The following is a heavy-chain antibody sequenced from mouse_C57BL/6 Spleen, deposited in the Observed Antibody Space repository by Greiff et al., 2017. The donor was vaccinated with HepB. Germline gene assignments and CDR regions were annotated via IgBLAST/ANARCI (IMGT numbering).Heavy chain of an antibody. CDR2: ISSGSSTN. V-gene: IGHV5-17*01. Sequence: EVKLVESGGGLVKPGGSLKLSCAASGFTFSDYGMHWVRQAPEKGLEWVAYISSGSSTNYYADTVKGRFTNSRDNAKNTLFLQMTSLRSEDTAMYYCAKSSLYYAMDYWGQGNSVTVSS. CDR1: GFTFSDYG. J-gene: IGHJ4*01. CDR3: AKSSLYYAMDY.